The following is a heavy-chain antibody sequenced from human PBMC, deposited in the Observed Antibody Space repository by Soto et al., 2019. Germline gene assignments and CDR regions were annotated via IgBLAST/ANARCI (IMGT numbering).Heavy chain of an antibody. Sequence: QITLNESGPTVVRPTETLTLTCRFSGFSLTTSGAGVGWIRQSPGKAPEWLALIYWDDDKRYSASLKSRLTIATDLSKNQVVLTISDLDPTDTGTHYSAHRVLPTVFGLVTTIAIYFDSWGQASTVAVSS. CDR2: IYWDDDK. D-gene: IGHD3-3*01. CDR1: GFSLTTSGAG. CDR3: AHRVLPTVFGLVTTIAIYFDS. V-gene: IGHV2-5*02. J-gene: IGHJ4*02.